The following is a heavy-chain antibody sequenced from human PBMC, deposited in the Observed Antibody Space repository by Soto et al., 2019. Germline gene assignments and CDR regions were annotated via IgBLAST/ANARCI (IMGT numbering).Heavy chain of an antibody. CDR1: GGTFSSYA. CDR2: IIPIFGTA. Sequence: QVQMVQSGAEVKKPGSSVKVSWKASGGTFSSYAISCVRQAPGQGLEWMGGIIPIFGTANYAQKFQGRVTITADESTSTAYMELSSLRSEDTAVYYCARHVPAAGYYYGMDVWGQGTTVTVSS. CDR3: ARHVPAAGYYYGMDV. V-gene: IGHV1-69*12. D-gene: IGHD2-2*01. J-gene: IGHJ6*02.